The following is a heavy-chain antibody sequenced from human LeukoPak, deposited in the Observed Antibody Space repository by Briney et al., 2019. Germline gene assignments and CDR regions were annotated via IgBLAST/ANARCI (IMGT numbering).Heavy chain of an antibody. D-gene: IGHD3-10*01. V-gene: IGHV4-34*01. CDR1: GGSFSGYY. Sequence: SETLSLTCAVYGGSFSGYYWSWIRQPPGKGLEWIGEINHSGSTNYNPSLKSRDTISVDTSKNQFSLKLSSVTAADTAVYYCARDQITMVRGVSRYYYYYYGMDVWGKGTTVTVSS. CDR3: ARDQITMVRGVSRYYYYYYGMDV. J-gene: IGHJ6*04. CDR2: INHSGST.